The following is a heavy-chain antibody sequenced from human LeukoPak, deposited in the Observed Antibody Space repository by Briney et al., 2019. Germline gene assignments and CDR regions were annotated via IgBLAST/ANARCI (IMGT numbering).Heavy chain of an antibody. CDR3: ARGLIYFEV. Sequence: GGSLRLSCAASGFTFSTYWMTWVRQAPGKGLEWVANINDDGSEKSYEDSVKGRFTISRDNANNAVYLQLDTLRVEDTAVYYCARGLIYFEVWGQGTLVSVSS. D-gene: IGHD3-9*01. V-gene: IGHV3-7*04. J-gene: IGHJ4*02. CDR1: GFTFSTYW. CDR2: INDDGSEK.